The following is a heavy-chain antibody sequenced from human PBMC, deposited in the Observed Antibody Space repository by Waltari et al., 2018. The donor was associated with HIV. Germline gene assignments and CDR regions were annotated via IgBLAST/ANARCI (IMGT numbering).Heavy chain of an antibody. J-gene: IGHJ4*02. CDR3: ARGRSSTYYILDD. CDR1: GDSINSSGSY. V-gene: IGHV4-31*03. Sequence: QVQLLESGPGLVRPSEPLSPACPVSGDSINSSGSYWTWIRQPPGEGLEWIGYIYYRGNTYYNPSLESRLTISLDTSRNQFTLRLNSVTAADTAIYYCARGRSSTYYILDDWGQGTLVTVSS. CDR2: IYYRGNT. D-gene: IGHD6-13*01.